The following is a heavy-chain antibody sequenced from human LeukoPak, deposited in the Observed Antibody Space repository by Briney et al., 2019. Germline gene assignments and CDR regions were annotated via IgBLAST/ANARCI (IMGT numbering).Heavy chain of an antibody. CDR1: GGSISSSSYY. CDR3: ARDQPMVRGVNNWFDP. J-gene: IGHJ5*02. D-gene: IGHD3-10*01. CDR2: IYYSGST. Sequence: SETLSLTRTVSGGSISSSSYYWGWIRQPPGKGLEWIGSIYYSGSTYYNPSLKSRVTISVDTSKNQFSLKLSSVTAADTAVYYCARDQPMVRGVNNWFDPWGQGTLVTVSS. V-gene: IGHV4-39*07.